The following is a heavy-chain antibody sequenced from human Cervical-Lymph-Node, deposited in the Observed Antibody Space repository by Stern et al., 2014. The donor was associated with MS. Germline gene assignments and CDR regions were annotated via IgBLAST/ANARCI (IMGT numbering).Heavy chain of an antibody. CDR3: ARTHYVWGSAYGMDV. CDR2: IDWDGDK. J-gene: IGHJ6*02. Sequence: QVTLKESGPALVKPTQTLTLTCTFSGFSLSTSGMCVSWIRQPPGKALEWLALIDWDGDKYYSTSLKTRLTISKDTSKNQVVLTMTNMDPVDTATYYCARTHYVWGSAYGMDVWGQGTTVTVSS. D-gene: IGHD3-16*01. V-gene: IGHV2-70*01. CDR1: GFSLSTSGMC.